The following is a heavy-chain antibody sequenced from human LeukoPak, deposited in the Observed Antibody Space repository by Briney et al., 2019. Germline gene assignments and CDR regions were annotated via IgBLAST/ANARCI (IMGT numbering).Heavy chain of an antibody. D-gene: IGHD1-26*01. J-gene: IGHJ4*02. CDR2: IKQDGSEK. V-gene: IGHV3-7*01. CDR1: GFTFSSYW. Sequence: GGSLRLSCVVSGFTFSSYWMSWVRQAPGKGLEWVANIKQDGSEKYYVDSVKGRFTMSRDNAKNSLYLQMNSLRAEDTAVYYCARVQWELRGIGSYFEYWGQGALVTVSS. CDR3: ARVQWELRGIGSYFEY.